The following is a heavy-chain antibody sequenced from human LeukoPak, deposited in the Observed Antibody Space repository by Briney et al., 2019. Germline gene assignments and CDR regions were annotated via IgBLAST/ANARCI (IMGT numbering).Heavy chain of an antibody. V-gene: IGHV3-66*01. CDR3: ARAVVPSAIENYYGMDV. Sequence: GGSLRLSCAASGFTVSSNYMSWVRQAPGNGLEWVSVIYSGGSTYYADSVKGRFTISRDNSKNTLYLQMNSLRVEDTAVYYCARAVVPSAIENYYGMDVWGQGTTVTVSS. CDR2: IYSGGST. CDR1: GFTVSSNY. J-gene: IGHJ6*02. D-gene: IGHD2-2*02.